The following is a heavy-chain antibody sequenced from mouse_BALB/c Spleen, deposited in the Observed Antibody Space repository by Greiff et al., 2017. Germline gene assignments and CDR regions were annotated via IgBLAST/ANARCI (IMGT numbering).Heavy chain of an antibody. CDR1: GYTFTSYW. J-gene: IGHJ4*01. Sequence: VQLQQSGAELVKPGASVKLSCKTSGYTFTSYWIQWVKQRPGQGLGWIGEIFPGTGTTYYNEKFKGKATLTIDTSSSTAYMQLSSLTSEDSAVYFCARSGYGRGAMDYWGQGTSVTVSS. CDR2: IFPGTGTT. D-gene: IGHD2-10*02. CDR3: ARSGYGRGAMDY. V-gene: IGHV1S132*01.